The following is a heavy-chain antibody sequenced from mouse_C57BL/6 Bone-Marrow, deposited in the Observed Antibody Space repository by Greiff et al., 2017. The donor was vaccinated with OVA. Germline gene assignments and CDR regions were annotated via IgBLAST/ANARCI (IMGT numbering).Heavy chain of an antibody. D-gene: IGHD2-2*01. CDR1: GYTFTSYG. J-gene: IGHJ4*01. V-gene: IGHV1-81*01. Sequence: VHLVESGAELARPGASVKLSCKASGYTFTSYGISWVKQRTGQGLEWIGEIYPRSGNTYYNEKFKGKATLTADKSSSTAYMELRSLTSEDSAVYFCARSTMVTTKYYYAMDYWGQGTSVTVSS. CDR2: IYPRSGNT. CDR3: ARSTMVTTKYYYAMDY.